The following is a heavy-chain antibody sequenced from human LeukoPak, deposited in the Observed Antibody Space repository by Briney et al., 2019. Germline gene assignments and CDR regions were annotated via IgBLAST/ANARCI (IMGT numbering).Heavy chain of an antibody. J-gene: IGHJ4*02. Sequence: PGGSLRLSCAASGFTFSNYWMIWVRQAPGKGLEWVANINEDGSEKYYVGSVEGRFTIFRDNARNSVLLQMNSLRGDDTAMYYCASSSYSSSSYWGQGTLVTVSS. CDR2: INEDGSEK. D-gene: IGHD6-6*01. V-gene: IGHV3-7*01. CDR3: ASSSYSSSSY. CDR1: GFTFSNYW.